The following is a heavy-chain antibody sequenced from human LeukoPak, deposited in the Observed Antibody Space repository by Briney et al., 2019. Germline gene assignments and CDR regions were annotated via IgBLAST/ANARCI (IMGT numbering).Heavy chain of an antibody. J-gene: IGHJ6*04. D-gene: IGHD3-9*01. CDR1: GGSTSSGDYY. CDR2: IYYSGST. CDR3: ASALMYYDILTGYTDIYYYYYGMDV. Sequence: SQTLSLTCTVSGGSTSSGDYYWSWIRQPPGKGLEWIGYIYYSGSTYYNPSLKSRVTISVDTSKNQFSLKLSSVTAADTAVYYCASALMYYDILTGYTDIYYYYYGMDVWGKGTTGTVSS. V-gene: IGHV4-30-4*01.